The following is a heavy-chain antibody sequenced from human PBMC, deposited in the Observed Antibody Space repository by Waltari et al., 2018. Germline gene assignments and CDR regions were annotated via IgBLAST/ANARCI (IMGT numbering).Heavy chain of an antibody. CDR1: GFTFVSYG. Sequence: QVQLVESGGGVVQPGGSLRLSCAASGFTFVSYGMHWVRQAPGKGLEWVAVIRYDGSNKYYADSVKGRFTISRDNSKNTLYLQMNSLRAEDTAVYYCAKDGSNGVFYYFDYWGQGTLVTVSS. CDR3: AKDGSNGVFYYFDY. CDR2: IRYDGSNK. J-gene: IGHJ4*02. V-gene: IGHV3-30*02. D-gene: IGHD2-8*01.